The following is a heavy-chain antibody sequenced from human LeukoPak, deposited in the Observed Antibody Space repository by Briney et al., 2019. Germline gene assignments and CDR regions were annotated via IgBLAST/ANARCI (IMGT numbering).Heavy chain of an antibody. CDR1: GGSISSSSYY. CDR2: IYYSGST. V-gene: IGHV4-39*07. D-gene: IGHD3-16*01. J-gene: IGHJ4*02. CDR3: ARDLGEYGDY. Sequence: SETLSLTCTVSGGSISSSSYYWGWIRQPPGRGLEWIGSIYYSGSTYYNPSLKSRVTISVDTSKNQFSLKLSSVTAADTAVYYCARDLGEYGDYWGQGTLVTVSS.